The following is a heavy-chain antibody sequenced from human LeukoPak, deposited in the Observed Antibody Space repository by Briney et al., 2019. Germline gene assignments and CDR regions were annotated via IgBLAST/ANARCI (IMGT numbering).Heavy chain of an antibody. V-gene: IGHV1-46*01. D-gene: IGHD2-2*01. CDR1: GYRFTSYD. CDR2: INPSGGST. CDR3: ARDGPTAAPFDY. Sequence: ASVKVSCKASGYRFTSYDMHWVRQAPGQGLEWMGIINPSGGSTSYAQRFQGRVAMTRDTSTTTVYMEVNSLTSEDTTVYFCARDGPTAAPFDYWGQGTLVTVSS. J-gene: IGHJ4*02.